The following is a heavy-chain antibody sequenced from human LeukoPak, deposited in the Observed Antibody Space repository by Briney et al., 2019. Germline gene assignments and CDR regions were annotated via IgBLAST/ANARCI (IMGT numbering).Heavy chain of an antibody. V-gene: IGHV3-64*01. D-gene: IGHD1-7*01. CDR2: ISSNGGST. CDR3: ARARHNWNYALYNWFDP. J-gene: IGHJ5*02. CDR1: GFTFSSYA. Sequence: GGSLRLSCAASGFTFSSYAMSWVRQAPGKGLEYVSAISSNGGSTYYANSVKGRFTISRDNSKNTLYIQMGSLRAEDMAVYYCARARHNWNYALYNWFDPWGQGTLVTVSS.